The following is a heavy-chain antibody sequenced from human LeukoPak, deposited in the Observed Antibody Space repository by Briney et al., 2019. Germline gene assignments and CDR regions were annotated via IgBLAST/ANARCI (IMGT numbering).Heavy chain of an antibody. CDR2: IYYSGST. CDR3: ARGSYRFDY. J-gene: IGHJ4*02. V-gene: IGHV4-59*01. D-gene: IGHD3-10*01. Sequence: SETLSLTCTVSGGSISSYYWSWIRQPPGKGPEWIGYIYYSGSTNYNPSLKSRVTISVDTSKNQFSLKLSSVTAADTAVYYCARGSYRFDYWGQGTLVTVSS. CDR1: GGSISSYY.